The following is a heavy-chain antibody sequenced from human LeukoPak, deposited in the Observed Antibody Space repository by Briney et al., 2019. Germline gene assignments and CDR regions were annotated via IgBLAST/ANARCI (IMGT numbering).Heavy chain of an antibody. CDR2: IYSGGST. J-gene: IGHJ4*02. D-gene: IGHD1-14*01. V-gene: IGHV3-53*01. CDR3: ARGEPRDVFDY. Sequence: GGSLRLSCAASGFTVSSNYMSWVRQAPGKGLEWVSVIYSGGSTYYADSVKGRLTISRDNSKNTLYLQMNSLRAEDTAVYYCARGEPRDVFDYWGQGTLVTVPS. CDR1: GFTVSSNY.